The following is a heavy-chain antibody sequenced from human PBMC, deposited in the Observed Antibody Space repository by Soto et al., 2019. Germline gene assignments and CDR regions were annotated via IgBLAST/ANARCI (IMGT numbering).Heavy chain of an antibody. Sequence: PGGSLSLSCAASGFTFSSYAMSWVRQAPGKGLEWVSAISGSGGSTYYADSVKGRFTISRDNSKNTLYLQMNSLRAEDTAVYYCAKWGDRGYCSSTSCYNWYFDLWGRGTLVTVSS. D-gene: IGHD2-2*02. J-gene: IGHJ2*01. CDR3: AKWGDRGYCSSTSCYNWYFDL. CDR2: ISGSGGST. V-gene: IGHV3-23*01. CDR1: GFTFSSYA.